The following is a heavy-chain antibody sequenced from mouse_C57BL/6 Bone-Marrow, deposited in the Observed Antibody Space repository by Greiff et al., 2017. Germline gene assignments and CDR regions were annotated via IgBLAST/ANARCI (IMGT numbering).Heavy chain of an antibody. V-gene: IGHV1-42*01. CDR2: INPSTGGT. J-gene: IGHJ4*01. Sequence: EVQRVESGPELVKPGASVKISCKASGYSFTGYYMHWVKQSPEKSLEWIGEINPSTGGTTYNKKFKAKATLTVDKSSSTAYMQLKSLTSEDSAVYYCARKEDGYYAGAMDDWGQGTSVTVSS. CDR3: ARKEDGYYAGAMDD. D-gene: IGHD2-3*01. CDR1: GYSFTGYY.